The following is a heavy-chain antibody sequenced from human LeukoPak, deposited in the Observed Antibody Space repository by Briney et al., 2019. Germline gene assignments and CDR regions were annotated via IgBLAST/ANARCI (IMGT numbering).Heavy chain of an antibody. D-gene: IGHD4-17*01. V-gene: IGHV3-48*04. Sequence: GGSLRLSCAASGFTFSSYSMNWVRQAPGKGLEWVSYISSSSSTIYYADSVKGRFTISRDNAKNSLYLQMNSLRAEDTAVYYCARDYGDGWFDPWGQGTLVTVSS. CDR2: ISSSSSTI. CDR3: ARDYGDGWFDP. CDR1: GFTFSSYS. J-gene: IGHJ5*02.